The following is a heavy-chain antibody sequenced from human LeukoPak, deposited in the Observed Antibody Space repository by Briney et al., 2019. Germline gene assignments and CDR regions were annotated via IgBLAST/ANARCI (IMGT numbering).Heavy chain of an antibody. CDR2: IKQDGSEK. V-gene: IGHV3-7*01. CDR3: ARPADFGVVPWDAFDI. CDR1: GFTFSSYW. D-gene: IGHD3-3*01. Sequence: GGSLRLSCAASGFTFSSYWMSWVRQAPGKGLEWVANIKQDGSEKYYVDSVKGRFTISRDNAKNSLYLQMNSLRAEDTAVYYCARPADFGVVPWDAFDIWGQGTMVTVSS. J-gene: IGHJ3*02.